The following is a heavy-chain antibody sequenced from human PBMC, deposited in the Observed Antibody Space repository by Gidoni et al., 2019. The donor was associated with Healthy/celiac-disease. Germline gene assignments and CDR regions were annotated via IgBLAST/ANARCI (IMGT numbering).Heavy chain of an antibody. D-gene: IGHD3-10*01. CDR3: AREVVEEDGSGIDY. Sequence: QVQLQESGPGLVKPSGTRTLTCAVSGGHSSSSNWWSWVRQPPGKGLEWIGEIYHSGSTNYNPSLKSRVTISVDTSKNPFSLKLSSVTAADTAVYYCAREVVEEDGSGIDYWGQGTLVTVSS. CDR2: IYHSGST. J-gene: IGHJ4*02. V-gene: IGHV4-4*02. CDR1: GGHSSSSNW.